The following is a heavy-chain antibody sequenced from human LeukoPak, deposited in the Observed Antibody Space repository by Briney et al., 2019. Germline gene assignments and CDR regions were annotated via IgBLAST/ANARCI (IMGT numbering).Heavy chain of an antibody. CDR1: GYSSTSYW. Sequence: GASLKISCKGSGYSSTSYWIGWVRPLPGKGVEWMGIIYPGDSDTRYSPSFQGQVTISADKSISTAYLQWSSLKASDTAMYYCARYSSGWTIDYWGQGTLVIVSS. CDR2: IYPGDSDT. J-gene: IGHJ4*02. CDR3: ARYSSGWTIDY. V-gene: IGHV5-51*01. D-gene: IGHD6-19*01.